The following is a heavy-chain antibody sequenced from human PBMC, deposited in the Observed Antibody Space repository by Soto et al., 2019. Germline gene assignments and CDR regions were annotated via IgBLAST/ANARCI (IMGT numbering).Heavy chain of an antibody. V-gene: IGHV3-21*01. J-gene: IGHJ3*02. CDR3: ARTPRTYYDFWSGYYPPDAFDI. D-gene: IGHD3-3*01. CDR1: GFTVSSNY. CDR2: ISSSSSYI. Sequence: GGSLRLSCAASGFTVSSNYMSWVRQAPGKGLEWVSSISSSSSYIYYADSVKGRFTISRDNAKNSLYLQMNSLRAEDTAVYYCARTPRTYYDFWSGYYPPDAFDIWGQGTMVTVSS.